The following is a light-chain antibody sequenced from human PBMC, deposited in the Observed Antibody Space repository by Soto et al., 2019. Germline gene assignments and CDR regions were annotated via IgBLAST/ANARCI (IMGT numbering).Light chain of an antibody. Sequence: QSALTQPASVSVLPGQSITISCTRTSSDVGSYNYVSWYQQYAGKAPKLIIYGVSNRPSGLSNRFSASKSGNTASLTISGLLAEDEADYYCSSYASSSPPYVFGTGTKVTVL. V-gene: IGLV2-14*03. CDR2: GVS. J-gene: IGLJ1*01. CDR1: SSDVGSYNY. CDR3: SSYASSSPPYV.